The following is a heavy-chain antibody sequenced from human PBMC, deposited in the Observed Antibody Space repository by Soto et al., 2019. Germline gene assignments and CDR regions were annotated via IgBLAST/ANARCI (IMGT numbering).Heavy chain of an antibody. CDR3: AHRILRTVFGLVTTTAIYFDF. CDR1: GFSLTTSGVG. D-gene: IGHD3-3*01. V-gene: IGHV2-5*02. J-gene: IGHJ4*02. CDR2: IYWDDYK. Sequence: QITLNESGPTVVKPAETLTLTCTFSGFSLTTSGVGVGWIRQSPGKAPEWLALIYWDDYKRYSPSLKSRLTITTDTSKNQVVLTMASVDPADTATYYCAHRILRTVFGLVTTTAIYFDFWGQGTPVVVSS.